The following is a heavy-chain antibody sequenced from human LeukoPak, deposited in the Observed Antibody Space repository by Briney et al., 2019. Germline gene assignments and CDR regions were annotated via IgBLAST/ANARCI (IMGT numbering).Heavy chain of an antibody. CDR2: ISSGGST. V-gene: IGHV3-23*01. Sequence: PGGSLRLSCAASGFTFSSYAMSWVRQAPGKGLEWVSGISSGGSTYYADSVKGRFTISRDNSKNTLYVQMNSLRAEDTAVYYCARDPAKFWSGHDYWGQGTLVTVSS. J-gene: IGHJ4*02. CDR3: ARDPAKFWSGHDY. CDR1: GFTFSSYA. D-gene: IGHD3-3*01.